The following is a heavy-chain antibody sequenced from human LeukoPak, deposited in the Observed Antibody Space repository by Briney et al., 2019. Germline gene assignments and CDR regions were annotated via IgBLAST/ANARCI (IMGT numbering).Heavy chain of an antibody. V-gene: IGHV1-69*02. J-gene: IGHJ4*02. D-gene: IGHD3-16*02. Sequence: ASVKVSCKASGGTFSSYTISWVRQAPGQGLEWMGRIIPILGIANYAQKFQGRVTITADKPTSTAYMELSSLRSEDTAVYYCARPCYYDYVWGSYRTTDCDYWGQGTLVTVSS. CDR2: IIPILGIA. CDR3: ARPCYYDYVWGSYRTTDCDY. CDR1: GGTFSSYT.